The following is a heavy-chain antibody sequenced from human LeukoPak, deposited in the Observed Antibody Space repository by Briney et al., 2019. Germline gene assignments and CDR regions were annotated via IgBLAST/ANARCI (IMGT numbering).Heavy chain of an antibody. CDR2: IKDDGSVK. Sequence: GGSLRLSCTASGFSFSSFWMSWVRQALGKGLEWVANIKDDGSVKNHVDSLKGRFSISRDNARNSLYLQISSLRAEDTAVYYCAREVVATASAFDCWGQGTLVTVSS. V-gene: IGHV3-7*03. D-gene: IGHD2-21*01. CDR3: AREVVATASAFDC. J-gene: IGHJ4*02. CDR1: GFSFSSFW.